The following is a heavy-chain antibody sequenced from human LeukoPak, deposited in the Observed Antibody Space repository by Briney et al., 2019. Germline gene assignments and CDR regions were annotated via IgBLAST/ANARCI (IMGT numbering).Heavy chain of an antibody. CDR3: ARERTTIVSGTTIGAY. D-gene: IGHD2/OR15-2a*01. Sequence: GGSLRLSCAASGFTFSSYNMNWVRQAPGKGLEWVSSISSSSSYIYYADSVKGRFTISRDNAKNSLFLQMNSLTADDTAVYYCARERTTIVSGTTIGAYWGQGTLVTVSS. CDR1: GFTFSSYN. V-gene: IGHV3-21*01. CDR2: ISSSSSYI. J-gene: IGHJ4*02.